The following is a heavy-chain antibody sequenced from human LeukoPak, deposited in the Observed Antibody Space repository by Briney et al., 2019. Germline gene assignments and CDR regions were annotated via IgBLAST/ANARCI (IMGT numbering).Heavy chain of an antibody. CDR1: GITFSSYG. CDR2: ISSSGSYI. CDR3: ARVNPDYYYMDV. Sequence: GGSLRLSCAASGITFSSYGMSWVRQAPGKGLEWVSSISSSGSYIYYADSVKGRFTISRDNAKNSLYLQMNSLRAEDTAVYYCARVNPDYYYMDVWGKGTTVTISS. V-gene: IGHV3-21*01. J-gene: IGHJ6*03.